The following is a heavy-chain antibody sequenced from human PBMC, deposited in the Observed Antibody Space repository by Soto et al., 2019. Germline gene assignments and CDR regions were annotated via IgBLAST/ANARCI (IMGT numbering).Heavy chain of an antibody. CDR1: GGSISSGDHY. CDR2: IYYSGNT. D-gene: IGHD4-17*01. Sequence: NPSETLSLTCTVSGGSISSGDHYWSWIRQHPGKGLEWIGYIYYSGNTYYSPSLKSRVTISIDTSKNQFSLKLSSVTAADTAVYYCARSYGDYSNYYFDYWGRGTLVTVSS. CDR3: ARSYGDYSNYYFDY. V-gene: IGHV4-31*03. J-gene: IGHJ4*02.